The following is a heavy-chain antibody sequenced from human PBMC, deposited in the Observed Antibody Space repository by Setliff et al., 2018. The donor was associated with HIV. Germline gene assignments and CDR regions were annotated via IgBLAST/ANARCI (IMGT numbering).Heavy chain of an antibody. CDR2: ISYDGTDK. CDR3: ARGARGYSYG. J-gene: IGHJ4*02. Sequence: PGGSLRLSCAASRFTFSDYTMHWVRQAPGKGLEWVASISYDGTDKYYTDSMKGRFTISRDNSKNTLYLQMDDLRAEDTAVYYCARGARGYSYGWGQGTLVTVSS. D-gene: IGHD5-18*01. V-gene: IGHV3-30-3*01. CDR1: RFTFSDYT.